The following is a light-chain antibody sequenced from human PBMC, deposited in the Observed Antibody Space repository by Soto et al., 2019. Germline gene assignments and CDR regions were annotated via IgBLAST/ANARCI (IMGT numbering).Light chain of an antibody. CDR3: QQYDYWPRT. J-gene: IGKJ1*01. Sequence: EKVMTQSPATLSVSPGESATLSCRASQRISSTNVAWYRQSPGQAPRLLIYAVSNRATGIPARFSGSGSGTEFALTISSLQSEDFGVYHCQQYDYWPRTFGQGTKVAIK. CDR2: AVS. CDR1: QRISST. V-gene: IGKV3-15*01.